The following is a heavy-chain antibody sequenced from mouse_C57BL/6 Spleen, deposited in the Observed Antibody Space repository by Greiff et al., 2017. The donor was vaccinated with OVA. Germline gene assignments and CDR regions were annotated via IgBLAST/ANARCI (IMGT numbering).Heavy chain of an antibody. Sequence: VQLQQPGAELVMPGASVKLSCKASGYTFTSYWMHWVKQRPGQGLEWIGEIDPSDSYTNYNQKFKGKSTLTVDKSSSTAYMQLSSLTSEDSAVYYCARRRGTITTVVVEDAMDYWGQGTSVTVSS. CDR2: IDPSDSYT. CDR1: GYTFTSYW. D-gene: IGHD1-1*01. V-gene: IGHV1-69*01. CDR3: ARRRGTITTVVVEDAMDY. J-gene: IGHJ4*01.